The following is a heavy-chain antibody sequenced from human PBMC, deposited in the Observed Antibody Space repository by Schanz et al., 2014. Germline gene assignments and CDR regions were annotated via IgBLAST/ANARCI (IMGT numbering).Heavy chain of an antibody. CDR3: ARGIGGYGANNYFDY. Sequence: QVQLVQSGAEVKKPGSSVRVSCKASGGTLDTYKIAWVRQVPGQGLEWMGWINTGSGDTKYSQNFQGRVTITRDTSASTAYMELSSLRSEDTAVYSCARGIGGYGANNYFDYWGQGTLVTVSS. CDR2: INTGSGDT. V-gene: IGHV1-3*04. J-gene: IGHJ4*02. D-gene: IGHD5-12*01. CDR1: GGTLDTYK.